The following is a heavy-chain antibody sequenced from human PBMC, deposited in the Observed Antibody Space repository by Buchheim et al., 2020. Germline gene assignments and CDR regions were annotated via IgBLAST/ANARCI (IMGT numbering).Heavy chain of an antibody. CDR2: IIPIFGTA. D-gene: IGHD3-22*01. J-gene: IGHJ4*02. Sequence: QVQLVQSGAEVKKPGSSVKVSCKASGGTFSSYAISWVRQAPGQGLEWMGGIIPIFGTANYAQKFQGRVTITADESTSTAYLELRSLRSEDTAAYYCARSHHYSDSSGYTNRCDYLGQGTL. V-gene: IGHV1-69*01. CDR3: ARSHHYSDSSGYTNRCDY. CDR1: GGTFSSYA.